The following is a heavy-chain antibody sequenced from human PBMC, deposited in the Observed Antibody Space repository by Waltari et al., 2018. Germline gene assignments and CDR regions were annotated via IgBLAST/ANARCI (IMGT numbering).Heavy chain of an antibody. Sequence: QVQLVESGGGVVQPGRSLRLSCAASGFTFSSYAMHWVRQAPGKGLEWVAVISYDGSNKYYADSVKGRFTISRDNSKNTLYLQMNSLRAEDTAVYYCASGGGCSSTSCYTPPLGLFDLWGRGTLVTVSS. CDR2: ISYDGSNK. CDR3: ASGGGCSSTSCYTPPLGLFDL. V-gene: IGHV3-30-3*01. CDR1: GFTFSSYA. J-gene: IGHJ2*01. D-gene: IGHD2-2*02.